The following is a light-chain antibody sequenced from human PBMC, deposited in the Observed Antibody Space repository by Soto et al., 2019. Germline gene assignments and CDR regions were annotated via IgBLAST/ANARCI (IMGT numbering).Light chain of an antibody. CDR2: AAS. CDR3: QQSYSTPFT. Sequence: DIQMTQSPSSLSASVGDRVTITCRASQSISGYLNWYQQNPGKAPKLLIYAASSLQSGVPSRFSGSGSGTDFTLTISSLQPEDFATYYCQQSYSTPFTFGPGTKVDIK. J-gene: IGKJ3*01. CDR1: QSISGY. V-gene: IGKV1-39*01.